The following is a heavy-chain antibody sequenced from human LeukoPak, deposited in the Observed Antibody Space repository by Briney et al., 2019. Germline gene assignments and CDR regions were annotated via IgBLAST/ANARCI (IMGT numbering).Heavy chain of an antibody. J-gene: IGHJ5*02. Sequence: SETLSLTCTVSGGSISSYYWSWIRQPPGKGLEWIGYIYYSGSTNYNPSLKSRVTISVDTSKNQFSLKLSSVTAADTAVYYCARERFGELFSWFDPWGQGTLVTVSS. CDR2: IYYSGST. D-gene: IGHD3-10*01. CDR3: ARERFGELFSWFDP. CDR1: GGSISSYY. V-gene: IGHV4-59*01.